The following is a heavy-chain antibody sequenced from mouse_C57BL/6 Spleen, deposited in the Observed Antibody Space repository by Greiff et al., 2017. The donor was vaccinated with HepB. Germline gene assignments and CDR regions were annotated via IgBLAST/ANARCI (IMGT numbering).Heavy chain of an antibody. J-gene: IGHJ4*01. Sequence: EVKLVESGGGLVQPGGSLKLSCAASGFTFSDYYMYWVRQTPEKRLEWVAYISNGGGSTYYPDTVKGRFTISRDNAKNTLYLQMSRLKSEDTAMYYCARRDYYGSTLYAMDYWGQGTSVTVSS. D-gene: IGHD1-1*01. CDR1: GFTFSDYY. CDR3: ARRDYYGSTLYAMDY. V-gene: IGHV5-12*01. CDR2: ISNGGGST.